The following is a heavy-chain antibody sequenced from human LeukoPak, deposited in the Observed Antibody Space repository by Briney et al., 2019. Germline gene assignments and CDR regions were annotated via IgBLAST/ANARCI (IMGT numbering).Heavy chain of an antibody. CDR1: GDSVSSNSAA. V-gene: IGHV6-1*01. CDR2: TYYRSKWYN. Sequence: SQTLSLTCAISGDSVSSNSAAWNWIRQSPSRGLEWLGRTYYRSKWYNDYAVSVKSRITINPDTSKNQFSLKLTSVTAADTAVYYCARRSHTSGWPYDYWGQGTLVTVSS. D-gene: IGHD6-19*01. J-gene: IGHJ4*02. CDR3: ARRSHTSGWPYDY.